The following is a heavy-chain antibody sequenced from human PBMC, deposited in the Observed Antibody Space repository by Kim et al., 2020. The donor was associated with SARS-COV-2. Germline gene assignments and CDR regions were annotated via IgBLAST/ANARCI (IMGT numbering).Heavy chain of an antibody. CDR3: AKTVSTTVTTYYNCGMDV. J-gene: IGHJ6*02. V-gene: IGHV3-23*01. Sequence: KSRFTISRDNSKNTLYLQMNSLRAEETAVYYCAKTVSTTVTTYYNCGMDVWGQGTTVTVSS. D-gene: IGHD4-17*01.